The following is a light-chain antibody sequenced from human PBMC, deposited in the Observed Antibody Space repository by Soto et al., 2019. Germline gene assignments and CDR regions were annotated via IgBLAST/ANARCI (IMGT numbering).Light chain of an antibody. J-gene: IGKJ3*01. CDR3: QKHDGAPFT. V-gene: IGKV1-27*01. Sequence: DIQMTQSPSSLSASVGDRVTITCRASQGINNYLAWYQHKPGKVPKLLIHAGFILQSGVPSRFSGSGSGTDFTLTISSLQPEDVATYYCQKHDGAPFTFGPGTKVDV. CDR1: QGINNY. CDR2: AGF.